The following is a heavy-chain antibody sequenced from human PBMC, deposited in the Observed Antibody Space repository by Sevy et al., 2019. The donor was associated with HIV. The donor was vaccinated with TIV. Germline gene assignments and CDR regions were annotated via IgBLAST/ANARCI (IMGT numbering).Heavy chain of an antibody. V-gene: IGHV1-8*03. J-gene: IGHJ4*02. CDR2: MNPNSGNT. D-gene: IGHD3-10*01. CDR3: ARSMVRGVIGGDY. Sequence: ASVKVSCKASGYTFTSYDINWVRQATGQGLEWMGWMNPNSGNTGYAQKFQGRVTITRKTSIITAYMELSSLRSEDTAVYYCARSMVRGVIGGDYWGQGTLVTVSS. CDR1: GYTFTSYD.